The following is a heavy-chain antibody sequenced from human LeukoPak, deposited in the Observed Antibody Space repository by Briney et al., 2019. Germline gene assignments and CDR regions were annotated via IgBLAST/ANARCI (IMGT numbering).Heavy chain of an antibody. CDR3: ARDYYDSSGYPH. CDR1: GCTFTGYY. Sequence: ASVKVSCKASGCTFTGYYMHWVRQAPGQGLEWMGWINPNSGGTNYAQKFQGRVTMTRDTSISTAYMELSRLRSDDTAVYYCARDYYDSSGYPHWGQGTLVTVSS. D-gene: IGHD3-22*01. CDR2: INPNSGGT. V-gene: IGHV1-2*02. J-gene: IGHJ4*02.